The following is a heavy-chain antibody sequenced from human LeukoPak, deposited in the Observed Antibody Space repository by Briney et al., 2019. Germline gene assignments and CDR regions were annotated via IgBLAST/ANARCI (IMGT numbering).Heavy chain of an antibody. D-gene: IGHD3-10*01. J-gene: IGHJ4*02. CDR1: GGTFSSYA. Sequence: SVKVSCKASGGTFSSYATSWVRQAPGQGLEWMGGIIPIFGTANYAQKFQGRVTITTDESTSTAYMELSSLRSEDTAVYYCARDPGITMVRGVITWGQGTLVTVSS. V-gene: IGHV1-69*05. CDR3: ARDPGITMVRGVIT. CDR2: IIPIFGTA.